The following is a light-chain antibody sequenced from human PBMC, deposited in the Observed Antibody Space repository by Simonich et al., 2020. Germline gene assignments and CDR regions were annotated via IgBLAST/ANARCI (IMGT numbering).Light chain of an antibody. CDR3: QQYYSTPYT. Sequence: DLVMTQSPDSLAVSLGERATINCKSSQRVLYSSNNKNYLAWYQQKPGQPPKLLIYLASTRESGVPDRFSGSGSGTDFTLTISSLQAEDVAVYYCQQYYSTPYTFGQGTKLEIK. V-gene: IGKV4-1*01. J-gene: IGKJ2*01. CDR2: LAS. CDR1: QRVLYSSNNKNY.